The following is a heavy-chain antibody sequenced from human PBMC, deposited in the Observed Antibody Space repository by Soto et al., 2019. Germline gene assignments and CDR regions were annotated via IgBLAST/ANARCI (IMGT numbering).Heavy chain of an antibody. Sequence: SETLSLTCAVYGGSFSGYYWSWIRQPPGKGLEWIGEINHSGSTNYNPSLKSRVTISVDTSKNQFSLKLSSVTAADTAVYYCARGYMVRGVLDYWGQGTLVTISS. D-gene: IGHD3-10*01. CDR2: INHSGST. V-gene: IGHV4-34*01. J-gene: IGHJ4*02. CDR3: ARGYMVRGVLDY. CDR1: GGSFSGYY.